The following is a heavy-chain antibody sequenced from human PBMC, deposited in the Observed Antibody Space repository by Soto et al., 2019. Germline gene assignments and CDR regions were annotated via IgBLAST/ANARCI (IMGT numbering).Heavy chain of an antibody. CDR2: IYYSGST. D-gene: IGHD5-12*01. V-gene: IGHV4-61*01. J-gene: IGHJ4*02. Sequence: QVQLQESGPGLVKPSETLSLTCTVSGGSVSSGSYYWSWIRQPPGKGLEWIGYIYYSGSTNYNPSLKSRVTISVDTSKNQSSLKLSSVTAADTAVYYCAREELRGYYFDYWGQGTLVTVSS. CDR1: GGSVSSGSYY. CDR3: AREELRGYYFDY.